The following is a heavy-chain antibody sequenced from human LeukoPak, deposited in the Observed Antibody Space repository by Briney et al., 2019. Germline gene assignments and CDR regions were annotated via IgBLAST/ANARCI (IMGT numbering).Heavy chain of an antibody. D-gene: IGHD4-17*01. CDR3: ARDFTATGIWALDY. J-gene: IGHJ4*02. V-gene: IGHV3-74*01. Sequence: GGSLRLSCTFSGFTFNNYWLHWVRQAPGKGLVWVSRMNNDGRGITYADSVKGRFTISRDNAKNTLYLQMSSLRAEDTAVYSCARDFTATGIWALDYWGQGTLVTASS. CDR1: GFTFNNYW. CDR2: MNNDGRGI.